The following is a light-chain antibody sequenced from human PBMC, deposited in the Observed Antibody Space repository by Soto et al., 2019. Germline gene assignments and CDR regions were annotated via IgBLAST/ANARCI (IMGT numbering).Light chain of an antibody. Sequence: QSVLTQPPSVSAAPGQKVTISCSGSSSNIGNNYVSWYQQLPGTAPKLLIYHNNKRPSGIPDRFSGSKSGTSATLGITGLQTGDEAEYYCGTWDSSLSAEVFGGGTKLTVL. V-gene: IGLV1-51*01. CDR1: SSNIGNNY. CDR3: GTWDSSLSAEV. J-gene: IGLJ3*02. CDR2: HNN.